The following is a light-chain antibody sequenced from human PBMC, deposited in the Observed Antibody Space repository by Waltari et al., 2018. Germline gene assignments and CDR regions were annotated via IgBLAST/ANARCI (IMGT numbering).Light chain of an antibody. CDR2: DGS. CDR3: QQRSKWPPT. V-gene: IGKV3-11*01. J-gene: IGKJ1*01. CDR1: QIVGKF. Sequence: EIVLTQSPATLSLSPGERATLSCRTSQIVGKFLAWYQQKPGRAPRRLISDGSNRATGIPARFSGSGSGTDFTLTITSLEPEDSATYFCQQRSKWPPTFGQGTKVEIK.